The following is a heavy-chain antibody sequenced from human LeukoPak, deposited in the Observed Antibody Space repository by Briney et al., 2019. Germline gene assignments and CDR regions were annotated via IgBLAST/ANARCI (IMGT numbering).Heavy chain of an antibody. D-gene: IGHD6-19*01. J-gene: IGHJ2*01. CDR2: IYYSGST. CDR1: GSSISHYF. Sequence: ETLSLTCTVSGSSISHYFWSWIRQPPGKALEWIGYIYYSGSTNYNPSLKSRVTISVDASKNQFSLKLSSVTAADTAVYYCAKTVTGYWYFDLWGRGTLVTVSS. V-gene: IGHV4-59*08. CDR3: AKTVTGYWYFDL.